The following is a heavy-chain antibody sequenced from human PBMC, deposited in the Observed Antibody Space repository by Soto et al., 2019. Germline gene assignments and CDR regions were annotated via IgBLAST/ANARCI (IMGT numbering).Heavy chain of an antibody. CDR2: TYYRSKWYN. CDR1: GDSVSSNSAA. V-gene: IGHV6-1*01. J-gene: IGHJ3*02. D-gene: IGHD3-22*01. CDR3: ARSVYDRSGYYSAGAFDI. Sequence: SQTLSLTCAISGDSVSSNSAAWNWIRQSPSRGLEWLGRTYYRSKWYNDYAVSVKSRITINPDTSKNQFSLQLNSVTPEDTAVLYSARSVYDRSGYYSAGAFDIWGQGTMVPVS.